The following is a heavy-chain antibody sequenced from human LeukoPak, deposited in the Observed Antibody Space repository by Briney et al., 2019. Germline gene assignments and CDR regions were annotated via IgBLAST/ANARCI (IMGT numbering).Heavy chain of an antibody. Sequence: PSETLSLTCTVSGGSISSYYLSWIRQPPGKGLEWIGYIYYSGSTNYNPSLKSRVTISVDTSKNQFSLKLSSVTAADTAVYYCARCGGACYRGRNWFDPWGQGTLVTVSS. D-gene: IGHD2-21*01. V-gene: IGHV4-59*01. J-gene: IGHJ5*02. CDR1: GGSISSYY. CDR3: ARCGGACYRGRNWFDP. CDR2: IYYSGST.